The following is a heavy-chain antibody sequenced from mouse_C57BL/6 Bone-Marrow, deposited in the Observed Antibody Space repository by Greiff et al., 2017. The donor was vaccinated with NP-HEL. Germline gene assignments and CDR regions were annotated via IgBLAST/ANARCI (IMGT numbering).Heavy chain of an antibody. Sequence: QVQLQQPGAELVKPGASVKMSCKASGYTFTSYWITWVKQRPGQGLEWIGDIYPGSGSTNYNEKFKSKATLTVDTSSSTAYMQLSSLTSEDSAVYYCARGVRPPGYFDVWGTGTTVTVSS. J-gene: IGHJ1*03. V-gene: IGHV1-55*01. CDR2: IYPGSGST. D-gene: IGHD1-2*01. CDR3: ARGVRPPGYFDV. CDR1: GYTFTSYW.